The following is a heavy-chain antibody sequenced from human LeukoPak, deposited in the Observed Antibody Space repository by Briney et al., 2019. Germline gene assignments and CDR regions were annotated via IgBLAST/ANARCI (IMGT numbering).Heavy chain of an antibody. CDR2: IYSGGST. V-gene: IGHV3-53*01. CDR1: GFTVSSNY. CDR3: ARGHYYDSSGYDY. Sequence: PGGSLRLSCAASGFTVSSNYMSWVRQAPGKGLEWASVIYSGGSTYYADSVKGRFTISRDNPKNSLYLQMNSLRAEDTAVYYCARGHYYDSSGYDYWGQGTLVTVSS. J-gene: IGHJ4*02. D-gene: IGHD3-22*01.